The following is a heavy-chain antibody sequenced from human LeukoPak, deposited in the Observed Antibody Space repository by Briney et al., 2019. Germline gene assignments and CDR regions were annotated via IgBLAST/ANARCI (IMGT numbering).Heavy chain of an antibody. D-gene: IGHD2-15*01. Sequence: GASVKVSCKASGYTFTSYGISWVRQAPGQGLEWMGWISAYNGNTNYAQKLQGRVTMTTDTSTSTACMELRSLRSDDTAVYYCARVGGVVVAAKIDYWGQGTLVTVSS. J-gene: IGHJ4*02. CDR1: GYTFTSYG. CDR3: ARVGGVVVAAKIDY. V-gene: IGHV1-18*01. CDR2: ISAYNGNT.